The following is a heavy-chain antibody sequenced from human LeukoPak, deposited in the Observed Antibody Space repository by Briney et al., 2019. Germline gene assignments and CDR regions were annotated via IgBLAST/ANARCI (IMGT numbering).Heavy chain of an antibody. CDR2: IWYDGSNK. CDR3: ARDRGQQLVLLGGAFDI. J-gene: IGHJ3*02. V-gene: IGHV3-33*01. CDR1: GFTFSSYG. Sequence: PGGSLRLSCAASGFTFSSYGMHWVRQAPGKGLEWVAVIWYDGSNKYYADSVKGRFTISRDNSKNTLYLQMNSLRAEDTAVYYCARDRGQQLVLLGGAFDIWGQGTMVTVSS. D-gene: IGHD6-13*01.